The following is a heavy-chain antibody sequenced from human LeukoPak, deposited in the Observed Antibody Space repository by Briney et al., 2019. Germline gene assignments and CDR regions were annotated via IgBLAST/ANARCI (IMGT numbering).Heavy chain of an antibody. CDR2: ISWNSGSI. CDR3: AKGEVVVGYFDY. Sequence: GGSLRLSCAASGFTFDDYAMHWVRQAPGKGLEWVSGISWNSGSIGYADSVKGRFTISRDNAKNSLYLQMNSLRAEDTALYYCAKGEVVVGYFDYWGQGTLVTVSS. CDR1: GFTFDDYA. D-gene: IGHD2-15*01. V-gene: IGHV3-9*01. J-gene: IGHJ4*02.